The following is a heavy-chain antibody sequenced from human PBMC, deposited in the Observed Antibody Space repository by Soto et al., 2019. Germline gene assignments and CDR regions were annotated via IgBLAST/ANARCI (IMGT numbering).Heavy chain of an antibody. CDR1: GFTFSSYW. Sequence: GGSLRLSCAASGFTFSSYWMSWVRQAPGKGLEWVANIKQDGSEKYYVDSVKGRFTIYRDNAKNSLYLQMNSLRAEDTAVYYCARDRAAYDILTGYYGRGRLGYWGQGTLVTVSS. CDR3: ARDRAAYDILTGYYGRGRLGY. D-gene: IGHD3-9*01. V-gene: IGHV3-7*01. CDR2: IKQDGSEK. J-gene: IGHJ4*02.